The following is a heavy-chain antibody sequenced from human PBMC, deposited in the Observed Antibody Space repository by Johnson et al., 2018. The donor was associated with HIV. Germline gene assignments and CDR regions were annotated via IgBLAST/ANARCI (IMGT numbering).Heavy chain of an antibody. CDR2: MRYDGSKK. V-gene: IGHV3-30*02. J-gene: IGHJ3*02. Sequence: VQLVESGGGVVQPGGSLRLSCAASGFTFSSYGMHWVRQAPGKGLEWVAFMRYDGSKKYYADSVKGRFIISRDNSKSTLYLQMNSLRAEDTAVYYCARDRFGEWEPLGAFDIWGQGTMVTVSS. D-gene: IGHD3-10*01. CDR3: ARDRFGEWEPLGAFDI. CDR1: GFTFSSYG.